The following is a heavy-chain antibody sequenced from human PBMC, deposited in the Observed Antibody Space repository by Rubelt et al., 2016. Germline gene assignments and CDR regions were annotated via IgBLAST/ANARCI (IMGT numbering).Heavy chain of an antibody. Sequence: GGAYAASVKGRFTISRDDSKNTAYLQMNSLKTEDTAVYYCTRQESIAVAGTMIGYYYYMDVWGKGTTVTVSS. D-gene: IGHD6-19*01. CDR2: GG. CDR3: TRQESIAVAGTMIGYYYYMDV. J-gene: IGHJ6*03. V-gene: IGHV3-73*01.